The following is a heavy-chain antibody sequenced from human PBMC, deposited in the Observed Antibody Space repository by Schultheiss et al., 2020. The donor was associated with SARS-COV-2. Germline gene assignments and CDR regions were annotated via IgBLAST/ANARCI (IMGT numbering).Heavy chain of an antibody. CDR3: AREWLESGALCDH. CDR2: IIPIFGTA. Sequence: SVKVSCKASGGTFSSYAISWVRQAPGQGLEWMGGIIPIFGTANYAQKFQGRVTITADESTSTAYMELSSLRSEDTAVYYCAREWLESGALCDHWGQGALVTVSS. J-gene: IGHJ4*02. V-gene: IGHV1-69*13. D-gene: IGHD5-24*01. CDR1: GGTFSSYA.